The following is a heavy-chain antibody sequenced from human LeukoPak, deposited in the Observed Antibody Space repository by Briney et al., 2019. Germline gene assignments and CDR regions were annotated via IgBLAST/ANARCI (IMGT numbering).Heavy chain of an antibody. CDR2: IYNSVTT. D-gene: IGHD6-13*01. J-gene: IGHJ2*01. V-gene: IGHV4-59*13. Sequence: SETLSLTCTVSGDSISGYYWSWFRQPPGKGLEWIAYIYNSVTTNYSPSLMSRVTISLDTSKNQLSLKLSSVTAADTAVYYCARFGHHLVPNYYYVDLWGRGTLVTVSS. CDR3: ARFGHHLVPNYYYVDL. CDR1: GDSISGYY.